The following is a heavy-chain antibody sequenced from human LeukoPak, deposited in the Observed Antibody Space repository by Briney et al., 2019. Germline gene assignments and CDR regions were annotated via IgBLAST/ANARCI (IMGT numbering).Heavy chain of an antibody. CDR2: INWDGGST. CDR3: TKGSNTWPSLFDY. CDR1: GFTFEDYT. J-gene: IGHJ4*02. D-gene: IGHD2-2*02. V-gene: IGHV3-43*01. Sequence: GGSLRLSCAASGFTFEDYTMNWVRQTPGKGLGWVSLINWDGGSTYYADSVKGRFAISRDNNKNSLYLQMTSLRTEDTALYYCTKGSNTWPSLFDYWGQGTLVTVSS.